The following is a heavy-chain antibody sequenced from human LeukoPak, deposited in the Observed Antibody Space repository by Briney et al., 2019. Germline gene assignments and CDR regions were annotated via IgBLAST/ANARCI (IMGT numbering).Heavy chain of an antibody. Sequence: SETLSFTCAVYGGSFSGYYWSWIRQPPGKGLEWIGEINHSGSTNYNPSLKSRVTISVDTSKNQFSLKLSSVTAADTAVYYCARGPRAGTLSYYYYYMDVWGKGTTVTVSS. J-gene: IGHJ6*03. D-gene: IGHD6-19*01. CDR3: ARGPRAGTLSYYYYYMDV. CDR2: INHSGST. V-gene: IGHV4-34*01. CDR1: GGSFSGYY.